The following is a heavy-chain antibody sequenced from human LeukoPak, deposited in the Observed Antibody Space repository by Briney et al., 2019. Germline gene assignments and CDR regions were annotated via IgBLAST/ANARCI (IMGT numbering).Heavy chain of an antibody. CDR1: GYTFTGYY. Sequence: ASVKVSCKASGYTFTGYYMHWVRQAPGQGLEWMGWINPNSGGINYAQKFQGRVTMTTDTSISTAYMELRRLGSDDTAVYYCARGVYSSNSGNYMDVWGKGTTVTISS. CDR2: INPNSGGI. CDR3: ARGVYSSNSGNYMDV. D-gene: IGHD6-13*01. J-gene: IGHJ6*03. V-gene: IGHV1-2*02.